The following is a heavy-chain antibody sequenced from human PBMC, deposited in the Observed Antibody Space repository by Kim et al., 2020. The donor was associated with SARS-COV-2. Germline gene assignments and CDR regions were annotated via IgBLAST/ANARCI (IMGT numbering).Heavy chain of an antibody. J-gene: IGHJ3*01. CDR1: GASITSANYF. V-gene: IGHV4-31*03. Sequence: SETLSLTCTVSGASITSANYFWGWIRQQPGKGLEWIGYMYYSGTPYYNPSLKSRVTISRDTSTNTFSLRLTSVTAADTAVYYCAREVEAAGESGSFDFWG. CDR2: MYYSGTP. CDR3: AREVEAAGESGSFDF. D-gene: IGHD6-13*01.